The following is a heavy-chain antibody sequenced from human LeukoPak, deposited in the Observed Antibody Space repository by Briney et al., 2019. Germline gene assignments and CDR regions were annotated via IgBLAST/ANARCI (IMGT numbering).Heavy chain of an antibody. CDR2: IWYDGSNK. D-gene: IGHD2/OR15-2a*01. CDR1: GFTFSSYG. V-gene: IGHV3-33*01. J-gene: IGHJ4*02. Sequence: GGSLRLSCAASGFTFSSYGMHWVRQAPGKGLEWVALIWYDGSNKYYADSVKGRLTISRDNSKNTLYLQMNSLRAEDTAVYYCAREGPRGNSQFDYWGQGTPVTVSS. CDR3: AREGPRGNSQFDY.